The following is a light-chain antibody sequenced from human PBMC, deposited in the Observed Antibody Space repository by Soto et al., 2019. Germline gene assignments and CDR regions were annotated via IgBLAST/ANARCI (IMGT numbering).Light chain of an antibody. CDR3: QSYDSSLSGSRV. J-gene: IGLJ3*02. Sequence: QSVLTQPPSVSGAPGQRVTISCTGSSCNIGAGYDVQWYQQLPGTAPKLLIYANSNRPSGVPDRFSGSKSGTSASLAITGLRAEDEADYYCQSYDSSLSGSRVFGGGTKVTVL. CDR2: ANS. CDR1: SCNIGAGYD. V-gene: IGLV1-40*01.